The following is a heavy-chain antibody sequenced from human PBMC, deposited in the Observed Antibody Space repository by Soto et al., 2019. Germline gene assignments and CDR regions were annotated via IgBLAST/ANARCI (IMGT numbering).Heavy chain of an antibody. Sequence: EVQLVESGGDLVQPGGSLRLSCAASGFSFSSYWMTWVRQAPGKGLEWVANIKQDGREKYYVVSVKGRFTISRDNGKNLVYLQMDSLTPDDTAVYYCAGDGVRNGAYNGWLDPWGQGTLVTVSS. D-gene: IGHD3-16*01. V-gene: IGHV3-7*03. CDR3: AGDGVRNGAYNGWLDP. J-gene: IGHJ5*02. CDR1: GFSFSSYW. CDR2: IKQDGREK.